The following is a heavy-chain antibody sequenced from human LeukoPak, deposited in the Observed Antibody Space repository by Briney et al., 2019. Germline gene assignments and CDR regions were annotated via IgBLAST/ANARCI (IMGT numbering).Heavy chain of an antibody. J-gene: IGHJ4*02. Sequence: SETLSLTCTVSGGSISSYYWSWIRQPPGKELEWIGYIYYSGSTNYNPSLKSRVTISVDTSKNQFSLKLSSVTAADTAVYYCARDSSGYSFDYWGQGTLVTVSS. CDR2: IYYSGST. CDR1: GGSISSYY. D-gene: IGHD3-22*01. CDR3: ARDSSGYSFDY. V-gene: IGHV4-59*01.